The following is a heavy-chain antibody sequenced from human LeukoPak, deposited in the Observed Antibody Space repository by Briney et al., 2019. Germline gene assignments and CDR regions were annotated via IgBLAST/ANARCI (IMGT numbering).Heavy chain of an antibody. Sequence: SETLSLTCTVSGGSISSYYWSWIRQPPGKGLEWIGYIYYSGSTNYNPSLKSRVTISVDTSKNQFSLKLSSVTAADTAVYYCAKPPNYGSGSYYYYFDYWGQGTLVTVSS. CDR3: AKPPNYGSGSYYYYFDY. V-gene: IGHV4-59*01. J-gene: IGHJ4*02. CDR2: IYYSGST. D-gene: IGHD3-10*01. CDR1: GGSISSYY.